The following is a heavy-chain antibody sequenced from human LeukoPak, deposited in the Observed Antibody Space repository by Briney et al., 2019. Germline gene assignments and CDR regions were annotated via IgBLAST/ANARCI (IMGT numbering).Heavy chain of an antibody. CDR3: ARDPEIAARPNWFDP. V-gene: IGHV3-30*02. D-gene: IGHD6-6*01. CDR1: GFTFSSYG. CDR2: IRYDGSNK. J-gene: IGHJ5*02. Sequence: GGSLRLSCAASGFTFSSYGMHWVRQAPGKGLEWVAFIRYDGSNKYYADSVKGRFTISRDNAKNSLYLQMNSLRAEDTAVYYCARDPEIAARPNWFDPWGQGTLVIVSS.